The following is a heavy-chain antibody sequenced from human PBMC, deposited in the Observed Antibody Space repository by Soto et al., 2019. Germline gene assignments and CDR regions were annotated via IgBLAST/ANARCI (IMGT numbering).Heavy chain of an antibody. J-gene: IGHJ6*02. CDR3: ARGSSGSTYYYYGMDV. CDR2: ISYDGSNK. Sequence: GSLRLSCAASGFTFSSYAMHWVRQAPGKGLEWVAVISYDGSNKYYADSVKGRFTISRDNSKNTLYLQMNSLRAEDTAVYYCARGSSGSTYYYYGMDVWGQGTTVTVSS. CDR1: GFTFSSYA. V-gene: IGHV3-30-3*01. D-gene: IGHD6-19*01.